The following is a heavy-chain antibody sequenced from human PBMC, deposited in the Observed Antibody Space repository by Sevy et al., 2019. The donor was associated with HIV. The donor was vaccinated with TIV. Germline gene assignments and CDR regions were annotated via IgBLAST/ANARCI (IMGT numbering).Heavy chain of an antibody. D-gene: IGHD7-27*01. CDR1: GFTFIHLT. J-gene: IGHJ4*02. CDR3: AREENRELGTIPLDS. Sequence: GGSLRLSCAASGFTFIHLTLNWVRQVQGRGLGGSSYISKSGSTTNFADSVRGRFTISRDNAKNSLFLEMHSLTDEDTAVYYCAREENRELGTIPLDSWGRGIQVTVSS. V-gene: IGHV3-48*02. CDR2: ISKSGSTT.